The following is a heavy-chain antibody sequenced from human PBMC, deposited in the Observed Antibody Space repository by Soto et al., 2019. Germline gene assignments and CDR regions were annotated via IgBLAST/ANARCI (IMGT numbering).Heavy chain of an antibody. D-gene: IGHD2-2*01. J-gene: IGHJ4*02. V-gene: IGHV4-30-2*01. CDR3: HRVPDR. Sequence: PSATLSLTCAASGGSISSGGYSWSWIRQPPGKGLEWIGYIYHSGSTYYNPSLKSPVTISVDTSKNQFSLKLPSVTVAETAVYSWHRVPDRWGQGTLVAVSS. CDR2: IYHSGST. CDR1: GGSISSGGYS.